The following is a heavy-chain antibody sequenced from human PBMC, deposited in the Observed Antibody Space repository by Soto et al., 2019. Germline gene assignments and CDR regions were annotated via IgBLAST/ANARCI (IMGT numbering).Heavy chain of an antibody. D-gene: IGHD6-19*01. CDR1: GYTFTSYV. Sequence: QVQLVQSGAEVKKPGASVKVSCRASGYTFTSYVISWVRQAPGQRLEWMGWISAYNGNTNFAQKLQGRVTMTTDTSTSTAYMELRSLRSDDTAVYYCARVVATVAGPYGMDVWGQGTTVTVSS. J-gene: IGHJ6*02. V-gene: IGHV1-18*01. CDR3: ARVVATVAGPYGMDV. CDR2: ISAYNGNT.